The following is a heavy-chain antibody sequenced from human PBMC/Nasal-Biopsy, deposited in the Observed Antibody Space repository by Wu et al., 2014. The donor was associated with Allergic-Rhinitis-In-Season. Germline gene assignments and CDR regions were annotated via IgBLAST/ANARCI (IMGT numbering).Heavy chain of an antibody. D-gene: IGHD6-19*01. CDR3: ATDAVALAATGENWFDT. CDR2: IKSKTAGGTI. Sequence: LRLSCAASGFTFSKSWMNWVRQAPGKGLEWVGRIKSKTAGGTIDYAGPVKGRFAISRDDSKDMLYLEMNSLNTEDTAVYHCATDAVALAATGENWFDTWGQGTLVTVSS. CDR1: GFTFSKSW. J-gene: IGHJ5*02. V-gene: IGHV3-15*01.